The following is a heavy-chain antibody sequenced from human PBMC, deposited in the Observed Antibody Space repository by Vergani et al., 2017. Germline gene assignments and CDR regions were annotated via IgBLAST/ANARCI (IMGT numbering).Heavy chain of an antibody. V-gene: IGHV4-4*08. D-gene: IGHD6-13*01. J-gene: IGHJ5*02. CDR3: AGDTHSWQRADR. CDR1: GGSISSYY. Sequence: QVQLQESGPGLVKPSETLSLTCTVSGGSISSYYWSWIRQPPGKGLEWIGRLYTSGSTNYNPSLKSRVTISVATSKNQFSLKLCSVTAADTAIYYCAGDTHSWQRADRWGQGLLVSVSS. CDR2: LYTSGST.